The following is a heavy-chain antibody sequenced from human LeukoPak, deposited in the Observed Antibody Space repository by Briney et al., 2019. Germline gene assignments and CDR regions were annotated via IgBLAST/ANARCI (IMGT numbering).Heavy chain of an antibody. Sequence: SETLSLTCTVSGGSISSYYWSWIRQPPGKGLEWIGYIYYSGSTNYNPSLKSRVTLSVDTSKNQFSLKLRSVTAADTAVYYCARDRSGSYFGDDDAFDIWGQGTMVTVS. CDR3: ARDRSGSYFGDDDAFDI. CDR1: GGSISSYY. CDR2: IYYSGST. D-gene: IGHD1-26*01. J-gene: IGHJ3*02. V-gene: IGHV4-59*01.